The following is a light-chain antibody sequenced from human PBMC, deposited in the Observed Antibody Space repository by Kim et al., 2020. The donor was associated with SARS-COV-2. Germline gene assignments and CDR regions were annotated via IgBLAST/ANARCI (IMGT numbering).Light chain of an antibody. J-gene: IGLJ2*01. CDR2: DVS. CDR3: SSYTSSIYVV. CDR1: SRVVGVYDY. Sequence: GQCIATSIPGASRVVGVYDYVSWYQQPPGKAPKLMIDDVSNRPSGFSNRLSGSKSGSTASLTISGLQAEDEDDYYCSSYTSSIYVVFGGGTQLTVL. V-gene: IGLV2-14*03.